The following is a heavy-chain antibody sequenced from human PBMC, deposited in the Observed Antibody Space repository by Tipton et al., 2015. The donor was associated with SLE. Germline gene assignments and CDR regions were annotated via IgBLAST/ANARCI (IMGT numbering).Heavy chain of an antibody. D-gene: IGHD2-2*01. J-gene: IGHJ4*02. CDR1: GYSISSGYY. CDR3: AREGGGDYCSGTNYC. V-gene: IGHV4-38-2*02. CDR2: IYHSGST. Sequence: GLVKPSETLSLTCDVSGYSISSGYYWGWIRQPPGKGLEWIGSIYHSGSTYYNPSLESRVTISVDTSKNQFSLRMSSVTAADTAVYFCAREGGGDYCSGTNYCWGQGTLVTVSS.